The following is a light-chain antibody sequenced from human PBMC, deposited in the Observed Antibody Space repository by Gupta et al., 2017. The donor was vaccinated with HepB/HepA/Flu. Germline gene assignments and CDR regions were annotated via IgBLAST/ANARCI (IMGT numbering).Light chain of an antibody. J-gene: IGKJ4*01. Sequence: VIWMTPSPSLVSASPGDRVTISCRVSQSISGSLAWYQKKTGRAPELLVYAASTLQRGVPLRFNGSGSGTNFTLTISGLQSEDYGTYYCQQYYSYPPTFAGGTQVEI. CDR3: QQYYSYPPT. CDR1: QSISGS. CDR2: AAS. V-gene: IGKV1D-8*01.